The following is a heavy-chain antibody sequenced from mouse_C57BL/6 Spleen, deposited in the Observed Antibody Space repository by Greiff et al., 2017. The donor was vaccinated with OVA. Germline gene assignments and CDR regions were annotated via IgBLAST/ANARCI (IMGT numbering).Heavy chain of an antibody. CDR3: ARYPYAMDY. V-gene: IGHV1-64*01. Sequence: VQLQQSGAELVKPGASVKLSCKASGYTFTSYWMHWVKQRPGQGLAWIGMIHPNSGSTNYNEKFKSKATLTVDKSSSTAYMQLSSLTSEDSAVYYCARYPYAMDYWGQGTSVTVSS. CDR2: IHPNSGST. J-gene: IGHJ4*01. CDR1: GYTFTSYW.